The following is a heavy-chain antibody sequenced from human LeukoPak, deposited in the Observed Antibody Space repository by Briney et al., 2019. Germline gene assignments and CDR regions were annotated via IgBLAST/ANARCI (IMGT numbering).Heavy chain of an antibody. D-gene: IGHD6-13*01. CDR1: GFTFSSYE. V-gene: IGHV3-48*03. J-gene: IGHJ4*02. CDR2: ISDSSDIT. CDR3: VRGSPAAGPYY. Sequence: GGSLRLSCAASGFTFSSYEMNWVRQAPGKGLEWVSAISDSSDITHYTDSVKGRFTISRDNARNSLFLQMNNLGAEDTAVYYCVRGSPAAGPYYWGQGTLVTVSS.